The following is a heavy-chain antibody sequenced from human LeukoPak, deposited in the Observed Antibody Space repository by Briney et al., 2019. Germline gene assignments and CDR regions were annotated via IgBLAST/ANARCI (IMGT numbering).Heavy chain of an antibody. CDR3: ARDMEPDAFDI. CDR2: ISSSGSSI. CDR1: GIIFSSYE. Sequence: GGSLRLSCAASGIIFSSYEMNWVCQAPGKGLEWVSYISSSGSSIYYADSVKGRFTISRDNAKNSLYLQMNSLRAEDTAVYYCARDMEPDAFDIWGQGTMVTVSS. D-gene: IGHD1-26*01. V-gene: IGHV3-48*03. J-gene: IGHJ3*02.